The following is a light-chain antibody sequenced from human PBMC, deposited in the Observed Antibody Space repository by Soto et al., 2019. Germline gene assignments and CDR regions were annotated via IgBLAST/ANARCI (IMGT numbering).Light chain of an antibody. CDR1: QSVRSKY. V-gene: IGKV3-20*01. J-gene: IGKJ2*01. CDR3: QQFGDSPPAFT. CDR2: GAS. Sequence: ESMLTQSPATLSLSPGERATLSCRASQSVRSKYLTWYQQKPGQAPRLLIYGASLRATGVPDRFSGSGSGTDFTLTISRLEPEDVAVYYSQQFGDSPPAFTFGQGTKLEI.